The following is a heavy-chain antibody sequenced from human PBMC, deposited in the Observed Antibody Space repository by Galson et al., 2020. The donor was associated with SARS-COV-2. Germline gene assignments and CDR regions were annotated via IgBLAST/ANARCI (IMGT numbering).Heavy chain of an antibody. J-gene: IGHJ4*02. V-gene: IGHV4-39*01. CDR1: GGSISSSSYF. D-gene: IGHD3-16*01. CDR3: ARGVRF. CDR2: IYYTGST. Sequence: PSETLSLTCTVSGGSISSSSYFWGWIRQPPGKGLEWIGSIYYTGSTYYNPSLKSRVTISVDTSKNQFSLKLSSVTAADTAVYYCARGVRFWGQGTLVTVSS.